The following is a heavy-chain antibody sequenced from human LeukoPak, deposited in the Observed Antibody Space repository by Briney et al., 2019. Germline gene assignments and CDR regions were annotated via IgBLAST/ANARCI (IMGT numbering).Heavy chain of an antibody. D-gene: IGHD5/OR15-5a*01. CDR2: TNHSGST. CDR1: GGSFSGYY. CDR3: ARGGVSKRSFDY. V-gene: IGHV4-34*01. Sequence: SETLSLTCAVYGGSFSGYYWSWIRQPPGKGLEWIGETNHSGSTNYNPSLKSRVTISVDTSKNQFSLKLSSVTAADTAVYYCARGGVSKRSFDYWGQGTLVTVSS. J-gene: IGHJ4*02.